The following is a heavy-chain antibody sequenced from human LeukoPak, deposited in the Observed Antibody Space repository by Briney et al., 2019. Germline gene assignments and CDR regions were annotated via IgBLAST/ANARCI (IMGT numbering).Heavy chain of an antibody. CDR2: IKQDGSEK. CDR1: GFTFSSYW. Sequence: GGSLRLSCAASGFTFSSYWMSWVRQAPGKGLEWVANIKQDGSEKYYVDSVKGRFTISRDNAKNSLYLQMNSLRTDDTAVYYCSKDLPHTRAWALNYWGQGALVTVSS. J-gene: IGHJ4*02. CDR3: SKDLPHTRAWALNY. V-gene: IGHV3-7*03. D-gene: IGHD2-2*01.